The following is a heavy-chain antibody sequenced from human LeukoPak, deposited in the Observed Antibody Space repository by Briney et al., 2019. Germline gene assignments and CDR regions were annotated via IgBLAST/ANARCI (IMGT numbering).Heavy chain of an antibody. J-gene: IGHJ4*02. CDR3: ARGAVTTRSPFGY. Sequence: PSETLSLTCAVYGGSFSGYYWSWIRQPPGKGLEWIGEINHSGSTNYNPSLKSRVTISVDTSKNQFSLKLSSVIAADTAVYYCARGAVTTRSPFGYGGQGTLVPSPQ. CDR1: GGSFSGYY. V-gene: IGHV4-34*01. CDR2: INHSGST. D-gene: IGHD4-17*01.